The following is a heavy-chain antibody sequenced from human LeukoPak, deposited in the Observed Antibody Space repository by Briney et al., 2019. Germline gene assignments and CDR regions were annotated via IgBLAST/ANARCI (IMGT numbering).Heavy chain of an antibody. D-gene: IGHD3-22*01. CDR3: AKHGEGSSGYLI. CDR2: ISGSGVIT. Sequence: GGTLRLSCAASGFTFSSHGMNWVRQAPGKGLEWVSGISGSGVITYYADSVKGRFTISRDNSKNTLYLQMNSLRAEDTAVYYCAKHGEGSSGYLIWGQGTLVTVSS. V-gene: IGHV3-23*01. J-gene: IGHJ4*02. CDR1: GFTFSSHG.